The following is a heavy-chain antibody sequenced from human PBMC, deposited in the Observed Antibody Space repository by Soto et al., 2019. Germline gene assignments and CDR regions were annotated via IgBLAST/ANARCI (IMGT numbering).Heavy chain of an antibody. D-gene: IGHD3-10*01. Sequence: ASVKVSCKASGYTFTSYGFSWVRQAPGQGLEWMGWISAFNGNTNYAQKLQGRVTMTTDKSTSTAYMELRSLRSDDTAVYYCARDYGSGSPFDYWGQGTLVTVSS. CDR1: GYTFTSYG. CDR2: ISAFNGNT. CDR3: ARDYGSGSPFDY. V-gene: IGHV1-18*01. J-gene: IGHJ4*02.